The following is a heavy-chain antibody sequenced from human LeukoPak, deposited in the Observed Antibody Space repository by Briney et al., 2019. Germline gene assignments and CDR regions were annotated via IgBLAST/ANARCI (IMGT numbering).Heavy chain of an antibody. V-gene: IGHV3-7*01. CDR1: GFTFSDFW. J-gene: IGHJ4*02. CDR2: INRDGSDI. CDR3: VTDRNRGGSY. Sequence: GGSLRLSCVVSGFTFSDFWISWVRQAPGKGLEWVANINRDGSDIYYVDSVKGRFTISRDNAKNSLYLHMNSLRGEDTAVYYCVTDRNRGGSYWGQGTLVTVSS. D-gene: IGHD3-16*01.